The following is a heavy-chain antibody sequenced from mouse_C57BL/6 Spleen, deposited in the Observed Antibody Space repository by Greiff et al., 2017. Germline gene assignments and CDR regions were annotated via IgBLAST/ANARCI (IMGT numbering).Heavy chain of an antibody. D-gene: IGHD4-1*01. J-gene: IGHJ2*01. CDR3: AALGRYFEY. Sequence: EVKLMESGGGLVKPGGSLKLSCAASGFTFSDYGMHWVRQAPEKGLEWVAYISSGSSTIYYADTVKGRFTISRDNAKNTLFLQMTRLRSEDTAMYYGAALGRYFEYRGQGTTLTVSS. CDR2: ISSGSSTI. V-gene: IGHV5-17*01. CDR1: GFTFSDYG.